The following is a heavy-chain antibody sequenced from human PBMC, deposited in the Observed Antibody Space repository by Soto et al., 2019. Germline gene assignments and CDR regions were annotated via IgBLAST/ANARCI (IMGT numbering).Heavy chain of an antibody. D-gene: IGHD3-10*01. J-gene: IGHJ6*02. CDR3: ARDITMVRGVLPQIYYYYGMDV. CDR2: INPNSGGT. CDR1: GYTFTGYY. Sequence: QVQLVQSGAEVKKPGASVKVSCKASGYTFTGYYMHWVRQAPGQGLEWMGRINPNSGGTNYAQKFQGWVTMTRDTSISTAYMELSRLRSDDTAVYYCARDITMVRGVLPQIYYYYGMDVWGQGTTVTVSS. V-gene: IGHV1-2*04.